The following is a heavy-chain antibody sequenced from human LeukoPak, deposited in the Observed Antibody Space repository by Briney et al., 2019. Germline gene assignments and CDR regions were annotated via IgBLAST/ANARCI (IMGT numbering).Heavy chain of an antibody. D-gene: IGHD3-22*01. CDR1: GLTFSSYG. Sequence: PGGSLRLSCAASGLTFSSYGMHWVRQAPGKGLEWVAVISYDGSNKYYADSVKGRFTISRDNSKNTLYLQMNSLRAEDTAVYYCAKDLPDYDSSGVDYWGQGTLVTVSS. V-gene: IGHV3-30*18. J-gene: IGHJ4*02. CDR2: ISYDGSNK. CDR3: AKDLPDYDSSGVDY.